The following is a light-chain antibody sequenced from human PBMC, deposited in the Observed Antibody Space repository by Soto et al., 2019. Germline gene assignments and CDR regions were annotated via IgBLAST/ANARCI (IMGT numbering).Light chain of an antibody. J-gene: IGLJ1*01. CDR3: SSYTSSSTLYV. CDR1: SSDVGGYNY. Sequence: QSVLTQPASVSGSPGQSITISCTGTSSDVGGYNYVSWYQQHPGKAPKLMIYDVSNRPSGVSNRFSGSKSGNTASLTISGLQAEDEADYYCSSYTSSSTLYVFGTGTKVTXL. CDR2: DVS. V-gene: IGLV2-14*01.